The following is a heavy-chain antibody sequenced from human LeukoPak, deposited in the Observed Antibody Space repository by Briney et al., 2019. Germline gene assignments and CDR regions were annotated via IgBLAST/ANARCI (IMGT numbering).Heavy chain of an antibody. CDR1: GYTFTSYY. CDR3: ASDYGDYGGCGP. CDR2: INPSGGST. Sequence: ASVKVSCKASGYTFTSYYMHWVRQAPGRGLEWMGIINPSGGSTSYAQKFQGRVTMTRDTSTSTVYMELSSLRSEDTAVYYCASDYGDYGGCGPWGQGTLVTVSS. V-gene: IGHV1-46*01. J-gene: IGHJ5*02. D-gene: IGHD4-17*01.